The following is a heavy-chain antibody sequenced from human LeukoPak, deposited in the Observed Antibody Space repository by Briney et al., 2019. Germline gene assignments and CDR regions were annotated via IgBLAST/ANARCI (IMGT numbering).Heavy chain of an antibody. CDR3: AKYDYYDSSGYYSDY. CDR2: ISGSGGST. J-gene: IGHJ4*02. D-gene: IGHD3-22*01. Sequence: PGGSLRLSCAASGFTFSSYWMSWVRQAPGKGLEWVSAISGSGGSTYYADSVKGRFTISRDNSKNTLYLQMNSLRAEDTAVYYCAKYDYYDSSGYYSDYWGQGTLVTVSS. CDR1: GFTFSSYW. V-gene: IGHV3-23*01.